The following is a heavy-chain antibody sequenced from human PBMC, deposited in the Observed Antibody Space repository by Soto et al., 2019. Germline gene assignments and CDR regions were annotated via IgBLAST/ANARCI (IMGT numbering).Heavy chain of an antibody. CDR3: ARGRYGDY. CDR1: GYAFTTYG. Sequence: QVHLVQSGAEVKKPGASVKVSCKGSGYAFTTYGITWVRQAPGQGLEWMGWISAHSGNTNYAQKLQGRVTVTRDTTTSTAYMEPGSLRSDDTAVYYCARGRYGDYWGQGALVTVSS. D-gene: IGHD1-1*01. CDR2: ISAHSGNT. J-gene: IGHJ4*02. V-gene: IGHV1-18*01.